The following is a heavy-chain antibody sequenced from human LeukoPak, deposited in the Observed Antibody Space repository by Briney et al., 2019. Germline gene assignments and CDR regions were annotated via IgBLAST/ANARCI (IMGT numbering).Heavy chain of an antibody. V-gene: IGHV3-9*01. D-gene: IGHD6-13*01. CDR1: GFTYDDYA. J-gene: IGHJ6*02. CDR3: AKDGAYSSSWYRWNGMDV. CDR2: ISWNSGSI. Sequence: PGGSLRLSCAASGFTYDDYAMHWVRQAPGKGLEWVSGISWNSGSIGYADSVKGRFTISRDNAKNSLYLQMNSLRAEDTALYYCAKDGAYSSSWYRWNGMDVWGQGTTVTVSS.